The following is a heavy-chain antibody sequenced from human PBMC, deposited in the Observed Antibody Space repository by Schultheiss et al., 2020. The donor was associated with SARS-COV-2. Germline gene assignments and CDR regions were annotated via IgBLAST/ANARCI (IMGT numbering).Heavy chain of an antibody. CDR3: ARDLYDILTGSLEPLNY. CDR1: GGSISSYY. Sequence: SETLSLTCTVSGGSISSYYWSWIRQHPGKGLEWIGYIYYSGSTYYNPSLKSRVTISVDTSKNQFSLKLSSVTAADTAVYYCARDLYDILTGSLEPLNYWGQGTLVTVSS. CDR2: IYYSGST. J-gene: IGHJ4*02. V-gene: IGHV4-59*06. D-gene: IGHD3-9*01.